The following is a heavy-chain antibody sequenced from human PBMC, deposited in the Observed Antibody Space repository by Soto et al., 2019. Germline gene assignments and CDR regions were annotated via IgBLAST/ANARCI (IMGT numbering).Heavy chain of an antibody. CDR1: GFTFDDFT. CDR2: ISWDGTIT. CDR3: KAEYTDSSAPVDQTSYLDY. D-gene: IGHD6-6*01. V-gene: IGHV3-43*01. J-gene: IGHJ4*02. Sequence: EVHLVESGGAGVQPGGSLRLSRAASGFTFDDFTMHWVRQVPGKALEWVSLISWDGTITHYADSVAGRFTISRDNSENSLSLQMNNLPTEDSALYFCKAEYTDSSAPVDQTSYLDYWGQGTLVTVSS.